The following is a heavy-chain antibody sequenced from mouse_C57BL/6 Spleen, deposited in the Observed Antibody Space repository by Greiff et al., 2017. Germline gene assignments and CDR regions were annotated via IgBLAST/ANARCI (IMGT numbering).Heavy chain of an antibody. D-gene: IGHD2-12*01. CDR2: IDPENGDT. CDR3: TTSMDDRADY. CDR1: GFNIKDDY. J-gene: IGHJ2*01. Sequence: EVQLKQSGAELVRPGASVKLSCTASGFNIKDDYMHWVKQRPEQGLEWIGWIDPENGDTEYASKFQGKATITADTSSNTAYLQLSSLTSEDTAVYYCTTSMDDRADYWGQGTTLTVSS. V-gene: IGHV14-4*01.